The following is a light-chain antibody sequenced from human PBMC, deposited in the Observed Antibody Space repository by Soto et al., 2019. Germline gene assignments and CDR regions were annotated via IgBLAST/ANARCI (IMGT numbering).Light chain of an antibody. CDR1: QSISSH. CDR3: QPHANWPLT. Sequence: EIVLTQSPATLSLSPGEGATLSCRASQSISSHLAWYPQKPGQAPRLLMYDASNRSTGILDRFSGRGSGTDFNLAHSSLATEDFAVYYCQPHANWPLTFGGGTKVEMK. J-gene: IGKJ4*01. V-gene: IGKV3-11*01. CDR2: DAS.